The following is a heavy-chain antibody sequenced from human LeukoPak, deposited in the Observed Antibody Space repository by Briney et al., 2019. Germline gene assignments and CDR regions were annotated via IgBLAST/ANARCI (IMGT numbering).Heavy chain of an antibody. J-gene: IGHJ6*02. Sequence: SETLSLTCTVSGGSISSSSYYWGWIRQPPGKGLEWIGSIYFSGSTYYNPSLKSRVTISVDTSKNQFSLKLSSVTAADTVVYYCARSSGSYYYYYGMDVWGQGTTVTVSS. CDR1: GGSISSSSYY. CDR2: IYFSGST. D-gene: IGHD1-26*01. CDR3: ARSSGSYYYYYGMDV. V-gene: IGHV4-39*01.